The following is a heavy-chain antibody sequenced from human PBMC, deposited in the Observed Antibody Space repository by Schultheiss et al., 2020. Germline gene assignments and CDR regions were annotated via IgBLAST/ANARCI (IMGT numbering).Heavy chain of an antibody. D-gene: IGHD5-18*01. Sequence: SETLSLTCTVSGASVRNFYWTWIRRPPGRRLEWIGNIYNNGSTSYNPSLKRRVTISTDTAKNQFSLRVTSVTAADTAVYHCARVILSETPMVPDAFYVWGQGTMVTVSS. V-gene: IGHV4-59*02. CDR1: GASVRNFY. CDR3: ARVILSETPMVPDAFYV. CDR2: IYNNGST. J-gene: IGHJ3*01.